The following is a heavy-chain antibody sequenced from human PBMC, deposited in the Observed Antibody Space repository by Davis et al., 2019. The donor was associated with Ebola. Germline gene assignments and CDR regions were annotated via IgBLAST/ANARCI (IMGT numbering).Heavy chain of an antibody. CDR3: AKQLGSGFMYDGMDV. V-gene: IGHV3-30*18. J-gene: IGHJ4*02. CDR1: GFTFSSYG. CDR2: ISYDGNQK. D-gene: IGHD3-3*01. Sequence: PGGSLRLSCAASGFTFSSYGMHWVRQAPGKGLECVAVISYDGNQKYYADSVKGRFTISRENSKNSIFLQLNSLRAEDTAVYYCAKQLGSGFMYDGMDVWGQGTLVTVSS.